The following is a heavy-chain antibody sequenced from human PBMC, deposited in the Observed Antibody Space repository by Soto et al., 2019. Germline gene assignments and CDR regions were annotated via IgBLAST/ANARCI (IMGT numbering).Heavy chain of an antibody. CDR2: VIPMLSMS. Sequence: SVKVSCKASGDTFSSYTINWVRQAPGLGLEWMGRVIPMLSMSNYALKFQGRVTMTADRSTNTAYMELSSLRSEDTATYYCARSYGLGSWGFEYWG. D-gene: IGHD3-10*01. J-gene: IGHJ4*01. CDR1: GDTFSSYT. CDR3: ARSYGLGSWGFEY. V-gene: IGHV1-69*02.